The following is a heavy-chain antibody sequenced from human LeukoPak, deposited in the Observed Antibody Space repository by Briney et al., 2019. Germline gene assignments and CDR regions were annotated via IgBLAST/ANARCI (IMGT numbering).Heavy chain of an antibody. CDR2: VYYSGNT. Sequence: PSDTLSLTYSVSGASISGYSWNWIRQSPRGRVEWIGYVYYSGNTNYSPSLKSRVTISVDTSKNQFSLKLSSVTAADTAVYFCARGHNYDSSGYFFDHWGQGTLATVS. V-gene: IGHV4-59*08. CDR3: ARGHNYDSSGYFFDH. CDR1: GASISGYS. D-gene: IGHD3-22*01. J-gene: IGHJ4*01.